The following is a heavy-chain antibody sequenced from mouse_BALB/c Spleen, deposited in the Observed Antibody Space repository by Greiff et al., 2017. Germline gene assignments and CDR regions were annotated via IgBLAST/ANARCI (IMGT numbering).Heavy chain of an antibody. CDR2: ISYSGST. CDR1: GYSITSDYA. D-gene: IGHD1-1*01. CDR3: ARWFITTVVDWYFDG. V-gene: IGHV3-2*02. Sequence: EVMLVESGPGLVKPSQSLSLTCTVTGYSITSDYAWNWIRQFPGNKLEWMGYISYSGSTSYNPSLKSRISITRDTSKNQFFLQLNSVTTEDTATYYCARWFITTVVDWYFDGWGAGTTVTVSS. J-gene: IGHJ1*01.